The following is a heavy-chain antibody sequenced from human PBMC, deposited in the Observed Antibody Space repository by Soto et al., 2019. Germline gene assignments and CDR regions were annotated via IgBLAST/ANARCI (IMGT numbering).Heavy chain of an antibody. CDR2: IWYDGSNK. CDR3: ARDGDCSGGSCYSFPGVDF. J-gene: IGHJ4*02. CDR1: GFTFSSNG. D-gene: IGHD2-15*01. Sequence: QVQLVESGGGVVQPGRSLRLSCAASGFTFSSNGMHWVRPAPGKGMEWVAVIWYDGSNKYYADSVKGRFTISRENSKNTLYLQMNFLIAADTAVYYCARDGDCSGGSCYSFPGVDFWGQGTLVTFSS. V-gene: IGHV3-33*01.